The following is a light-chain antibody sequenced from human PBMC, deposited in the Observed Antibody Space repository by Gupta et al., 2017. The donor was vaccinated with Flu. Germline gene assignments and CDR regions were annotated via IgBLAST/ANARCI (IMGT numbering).Light chain of an antibody. Sequence: NLMLTQPHSVSESPGKTVTISCTRSSGNIASHYVQWFQQRPGSAPTTVIFDDNQRPSGVPDRFSCSIDSSSNSASLTISELKAEDEADYYCQSYDSSNHWVFGGGTKVTVL. V-gene: IGLV6-57*03. CDR1: SGNIASHY. CDR3: QSYDSSNHWV. CDR2: DDN. J-gene: IGLJ3*02.